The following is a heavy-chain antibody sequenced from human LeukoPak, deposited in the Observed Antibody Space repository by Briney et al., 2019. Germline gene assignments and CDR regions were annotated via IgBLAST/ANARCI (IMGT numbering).Heavy chain of an antibody. CDR1: RGSNSSYY. CDR2: IYYSGST. Sequence: PSETLSLTCTVSRGSNSSYYWSWVRQPPGKGLEWIGYIYYSGSTNYNPSLKSRVTISVDTSKNQFSLKLISVTAADTAIYYCARVQSSAHDYWGQGTLVTVSS. D-gene: IGHD6-19*01. J-gene: IGHJ4*02. CDR3: ARVQSSAHDY. V-gene: IGHV4-59*01.